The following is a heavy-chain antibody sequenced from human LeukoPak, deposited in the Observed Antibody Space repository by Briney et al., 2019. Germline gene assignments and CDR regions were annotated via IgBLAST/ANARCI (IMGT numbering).Heavy chain of an antibody. CDR2: MNPNSGNT. J-gene: IGHJ5*02. CDR1: GYTFTSYD. V-gene: IGHV1-8*03. Sequence: AASLKVSCKASGYTFTSYDINWVRQATGQGLEWMGWMNPNSGNTGYAQKFQGRVTITRNTSISTAYMELSSLRSEDTAVYYCARGGYCSGGSCFNWFDPWGQGTLVTVSS. CDR3: ARGGYCSGGSCFNWFDP. D-gene: IGHD2-15*01.